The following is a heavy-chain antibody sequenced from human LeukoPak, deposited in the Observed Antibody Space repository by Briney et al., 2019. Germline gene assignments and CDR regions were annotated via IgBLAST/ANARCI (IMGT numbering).Heavy chain of an antibody. CDR3: ARGTWGTPGNWFDP. D-gene: IGHD3-16*01. CDR2: IYTSGST. V-gene: IGHV4-4*07. Sequence: SETLSLTCTVSGVSISSYYWSWIRQPAGKGLEWIGRIYTSGSTNYNPSLKSRVTISVDTSKNQFSLNLSSVTAADTAVYYCARGTWGTPGNWFDPWGQGTLVTVSS. CDR1: GVSISSYY. J-gene: IGHJ5*02.